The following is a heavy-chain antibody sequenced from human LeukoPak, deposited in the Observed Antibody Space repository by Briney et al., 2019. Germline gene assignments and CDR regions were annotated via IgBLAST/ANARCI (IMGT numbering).Heavy chain of an antibody. V-gene: IGHV4-4*02. CDR3: ASQIGGYPRD. Sequence: PSETLSLTCAVSGGSISSSNWWSWVRQPPGKGLEWIGSIYYSGSTYYNPSLKSRVTISVDTSKNQFSLKLSSVTAADTAVYYCASQIGGYPRDWGQGTLVTVSS. J-gene: IGHJ4*02. D-gene: IGHD5-12*01. CDR2: IYYSGST. CDR1: GGSISSSNW.